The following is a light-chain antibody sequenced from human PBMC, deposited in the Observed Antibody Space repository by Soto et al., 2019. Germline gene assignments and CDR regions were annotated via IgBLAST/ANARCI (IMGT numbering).Light chain of an antibody. J-gene: IGKJ1*01. CDR2: GVS. Sequence: AIQMTQSPSSLSASVGDRVTITCRASQDIRNELGWYQQKPGKAPKALIYGVSNLQSGVPSRFSGSGSGPDFTLTISSLQHEDFAVYYFLQDHNDPRTFGQGTTVDIK. V-gene: IGKV1-6*01. CDR3: LQDHNDPRT. CDR1: QDIRNE.